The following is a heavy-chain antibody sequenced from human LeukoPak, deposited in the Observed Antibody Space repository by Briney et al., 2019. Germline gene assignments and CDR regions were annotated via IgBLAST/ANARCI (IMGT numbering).Heavy chain of an antibody. V-gene: IGHV1-18*01. CDR3: ARVGPHCSGGSCSIYYYYYMDV. CDR1: GYTFTSYG. J-gene: IGHJ6*03. CDR2: ISAYNGNT. Sequence: APVKVSCKASGYTFTSYGISWVRQAPGQGLEWMGWISAYNGNTNYAQKLQGRVTMTTDTSTSAAYMELRSLRSDDTAVYYCARVGPHCSGGSCSIYYYYYMDVWGKGTTVTVSS. D-gene: IGHD2-15*01.